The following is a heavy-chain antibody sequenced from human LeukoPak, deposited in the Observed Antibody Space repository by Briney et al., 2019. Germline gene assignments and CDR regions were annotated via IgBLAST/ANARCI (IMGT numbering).Heavy chain of an antibody. Sequence: GGSLRLSCAASGFTFSSYGMHWVRQAPGKGLEWVAVISYDGSNKYYADSVKGRFTISRDNSKNTLYLQMNSLRAEDTDVYYCANNNGDYGTFDYWGQGTLVTVSS. J-gene: IGHJ4*02. CDR3: ANNNGDYGTFDY. D-gene: IGHD4-17*01. V-gene: IGHV3-30*18. CDR2: ISYDGSNK. CDR1: GFTFSSYG.